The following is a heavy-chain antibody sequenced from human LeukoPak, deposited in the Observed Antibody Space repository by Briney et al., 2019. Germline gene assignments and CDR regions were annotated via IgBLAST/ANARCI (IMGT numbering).Heavy chain of an antibody. CDR1: GYMFSSYS. V-gene: IGHV5-51*01. J-gene: IGHJ4*02. CDR3: VRLPTSGTRSTGDFDY. Sequence: GESLKISCKGSGYMFSSYSIAWVRQMPGKGLEWMGIIFPADSESTYSPSFQGQVTMSADRSISTAYLQWSSLKASDTAMYYAVRLPTSGTRSTGDFDYWGQGTLVTVSS. D-gene: IGHD1-7*01. CDR2: IFPADSES.